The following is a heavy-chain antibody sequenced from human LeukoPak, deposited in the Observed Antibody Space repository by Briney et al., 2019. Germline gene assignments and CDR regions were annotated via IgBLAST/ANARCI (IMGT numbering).Heavy chain of an antibody. D-gene: IGHD5-18*01. Sequence: SETLSLTCTVSGGSISSSSYYWGWIRQPPGKGLEWIGSIYYSGSTYYNPSLKSRVTISVDTSKNQFSLKLSSVTAADTAVYYCARSSGYSYGYSFDYWGQGTLVTVSS. CDR1: GGSISSSSYY. J-gene: IGHJ4*02. CDR3: ARSSGYSYGYSFDY. V-gene: IGHV4-39*07. CDR2: IYYSGST.